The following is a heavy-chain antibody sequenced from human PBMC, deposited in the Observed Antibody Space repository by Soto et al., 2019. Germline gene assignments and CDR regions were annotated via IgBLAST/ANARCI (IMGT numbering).Heavy chain of an antibody. J-gene: IGHJ4*02. CDR2: IYYSGST. D-gene: IGHD1-26*01. V-gene: IGHV4-59*01. CDR1: GGSISSYY. CDR3: ARGAVGATEFDY. Sequence: SETLSLTCTVSGGSISSYYWSWIRQPPGKGLEWIGYIYYSGSTNYNPSLKSRVTIAVDTSKNQFSLKLSSVTAADTAVYYCARGAVGATEFDYWGQGTLVTVSS.